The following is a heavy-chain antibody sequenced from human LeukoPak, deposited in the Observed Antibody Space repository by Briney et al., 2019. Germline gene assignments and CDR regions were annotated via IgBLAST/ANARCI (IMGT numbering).Heavy chain of an antibody. J-gene: IGHJ4*02. D-gene: IGHD5-12*01. CDR2: ISSSGSTI. CDR3: AREGRGVATITGFDY. Sequence: AGSLRLSCAASGFTFSSYEMNWVRQAPGKGLEWVSYISSSGSTIYYADSVEGRFTISRDNAKNSLYLQMNSLRAEDTAVYYCAREGRGVATITGFDYWGQGTLVTVSS. V-gene: IGHV3-48*03. CDR1: GFTFSSYE.